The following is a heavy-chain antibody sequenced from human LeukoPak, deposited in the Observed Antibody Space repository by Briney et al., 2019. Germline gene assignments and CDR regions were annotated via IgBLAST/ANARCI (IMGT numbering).Heavy chain of an antibody. Sequence: SETLSLTCTVFGGSISSYYWSWIRQPAGKGLEWIGRIYTSGSTNYNPSLKSRVTMSVDTSKNQFSLKLSSVTAAGTAVYYCARVGSSPHDNYYYGMDVWGQGTTVTVSS. CDR2: IYTSGST. CDR1: GGSISSYY. J-gene: IGHJ6*02. D-gene: IGHD6-13*01. V-gene: IGHV4-4*07. CDR3: ARVGSSPHDNYYYGMDV.